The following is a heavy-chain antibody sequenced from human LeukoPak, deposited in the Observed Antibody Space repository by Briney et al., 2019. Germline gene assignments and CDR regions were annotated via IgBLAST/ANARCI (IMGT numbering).Heavy chain of an antibody. CDR2: INSDGSEG. D-gene: IGHD2-8*01. CDR1: GFTFSGFW. V-gene: IGHV3-7*03. J-gene: IGHJ5*02. CDR3: ARDYCTNGVCYTEWFDP. Sequence: GGSLRLSCAVSGFTFSGFWMSWSRQAPGKGLEWVASINSDGSEGYYADVVKGRFTISRDNAKNSLYLQINSLRAEDTAVYYCARDYCTNGVCYTEWFDPWGQGTLVTVSS.